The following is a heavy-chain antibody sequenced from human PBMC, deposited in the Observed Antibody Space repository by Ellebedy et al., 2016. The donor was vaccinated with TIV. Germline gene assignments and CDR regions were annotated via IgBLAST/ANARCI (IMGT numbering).Heavy chain of an antibody. D-gene: IGHD5-18*01. V-gene: IGHV3-30*02. CDR2: IRSDGSNK. Sequence: GESLKISCAASGFTFSTYGMHLVRQAPGKGLEWVAFIRSDGSNKYYNDSVEGRFTISRDNSKNIVYLQMNSRRVEDTGVYYCARDRNTAMAKNHWGQGILVTVSS. CDR3: ARDRNTAMAKNH. CDR1: GFTFSTYG. J-gene: IGHJ5*02.